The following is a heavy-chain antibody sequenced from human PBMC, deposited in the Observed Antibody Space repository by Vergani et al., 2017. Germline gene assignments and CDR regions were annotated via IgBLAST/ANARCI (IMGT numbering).Heavy chain of an antibody. V-gene: IGHV4-39*01. Sequence: QLQLQESGPGLVKPSETLSLTCTVSGGSISSSSYYWGWIRQPPGKGLEWIGSIYYSGSTYYNPSLKSRVTISVDTSKNQFSLKLSYVTAADTAVYYCARLWRLGNRFDYWGQGTLVTVSS. D-gene: IGHD7-27*01. J-gene: IGHJ4*02. CDR1: GGSISSSSYY. CDR3: ARLWRLGNRFDY. CDR2: IYYSGST.